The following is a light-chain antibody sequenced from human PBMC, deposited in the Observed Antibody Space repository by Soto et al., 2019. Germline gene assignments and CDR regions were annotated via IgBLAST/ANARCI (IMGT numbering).Light chain of an antibody. J-gene: IGLJ3*02. CDR3: QAYDYSLTASV. Sequence: QSVLTQPPSVSGAPGQRVTLSCTGNSSNLGAGYDVHWYKQVPGAAPKLVIFGNRNRPSGVPERFSGSKSGTSASLAITGLQAEDEGDYYCQAYDYSLTASVFGGGTKLTVL. CDR1: SSNLGAGYD. CDR2: GNR. V-gene: IGLV1-40*01.